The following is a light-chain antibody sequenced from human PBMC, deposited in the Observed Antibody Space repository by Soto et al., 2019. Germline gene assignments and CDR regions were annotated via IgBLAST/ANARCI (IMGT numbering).Light chain of an antibody. CDR3: QQSSSIPYT. J-gene: IGKJ2*01. CDR1: QTISSY. V-gene: IGKV1-39*01. CDR2: AAS. Sequence: DIQMTQSPSSLSGSVGDRVTITCRASQTISSYLNWYQQNPGKAPKLLIYAASSLQSGVPSRFSGSGSGTDFTLTISSLQPEDFATYYCQQSSSIPYTFGQGTKLEIK.